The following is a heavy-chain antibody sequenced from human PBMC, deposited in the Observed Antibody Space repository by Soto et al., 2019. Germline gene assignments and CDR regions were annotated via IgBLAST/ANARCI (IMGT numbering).Heavy chain of an antibody. D-gene: IGHD1-26*01. J-gene: IGHJ4*02. CDR2: IYYRSRWYY. CDR1: GDSVSGKSAA. Sequence: SQTLSLTCVISGDSVSGKSAAWNWIRQSPSGGLEWLGRIYYRSRWYYEYAVTVESRITINPDTSKNRFSLQLNSVTPDDTAIYYCARAQPPVGASYNFDFWGPGVLVTVSS. CDR3: ARAQPPVGASYNFDF. V-gene: IGHV6-1*01.